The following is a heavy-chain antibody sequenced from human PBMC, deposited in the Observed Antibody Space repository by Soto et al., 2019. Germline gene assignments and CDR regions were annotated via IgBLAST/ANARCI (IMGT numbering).Heavy chain of an antibody. D-gene: IGHD6-19*01. V-gene: IGHV3-13*01. CDR3: LSARFDY. CDR2: IGTAGDT. Sequence: GGSLRLSCAASGFTFSNYDMHWVRQVTGKGLEWVSTIGTAGDTYFPASLKGLFTISREIAKNQFSLNLIFVTAADTAVYYCLSARFDYWGQGTLVTVSS. J-gene: IGHJ4*02. CDR1: GFTFSNYD.